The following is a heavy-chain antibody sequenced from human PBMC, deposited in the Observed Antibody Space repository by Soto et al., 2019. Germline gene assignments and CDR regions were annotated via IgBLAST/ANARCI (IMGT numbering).Heavy chain of an antibody. V-gene: IGHV3-23*01. Sequence: EVQLLESGGGLVQPGGSLRLSCAASGFTFSSYAMSWVRQAPGKGLEWVSGISGSGGSTYYADSVKGRFTISRDNSKSTLYQQMNGLRAEDTAVYYCAKGLYSSGWYFDSWGQGTLVTVSS. CDR1: GFTFSSYA. J-gene: IGHJ4*02. CDR3: AKGLYSSGWYFDS. CDR2: ISGSGGST. D-gene: IGHD6-19*01.